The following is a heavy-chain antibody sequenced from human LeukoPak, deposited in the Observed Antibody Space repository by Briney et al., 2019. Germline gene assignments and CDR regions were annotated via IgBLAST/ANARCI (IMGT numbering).Heavy chain of an antibody. CDR3: ARGGGGYCSSTSCLKIDY. J-gene: IGHJ4*02. CDR2: INHSGST. CDR1: GGSFSGYY. V-gene: IGHV4-34*01. D-gene: IGHD2-2*01. Sequence: SETLSLTCAVYGGSFSGYYWSWIRQPPGKGLEWIGEINHSGSTNYNPSLKSRVTISVDTSKNQFSLKLSSVTAADTAVYYCARGGGGYCSSTSCLKIDYWGQGTPVTVSS.